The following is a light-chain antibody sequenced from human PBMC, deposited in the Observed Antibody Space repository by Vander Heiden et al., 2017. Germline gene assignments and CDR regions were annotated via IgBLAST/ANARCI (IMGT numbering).Light chain of an antibody. CDR3: RQRCDWPLT. CDR2: HAS. J-gene: IGKJ3*01. Sequence: EIVFTQSPSTLSLSPGERATHTYRASQTVSRYLPSYQQNPGQAPRLLIYHASNRAPGIPARPPGRGSGTDFTLSIIIIAPQDLAVTFSRQRCDWPLTFGPGTKVDIK. V-gene: IGKV3-11*01. CDR1: QTVSRY.